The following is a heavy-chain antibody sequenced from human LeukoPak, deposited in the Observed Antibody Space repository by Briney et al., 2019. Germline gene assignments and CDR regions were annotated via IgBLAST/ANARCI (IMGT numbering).Heavy chain of an antibody. J-gene: IGHJ5*02. CDR3: ARDLGYCSGGSCYAGWFDP. V-gene: IGHV1-69*05. CDR2: IIPIFGTA. CDR1: GGTFSSYA. Sequence: SVKVSCKASGGTFSSYAISWVRQAPGQGLEWMGRIIPIFGTANYAQEFQGRVTITTDESTSTAYMELSSLRSEDTAVYYCARDLGYCSGGSCYAGWFDPWGQGTLVTVSS. D-gene: IGHD2-15*01.